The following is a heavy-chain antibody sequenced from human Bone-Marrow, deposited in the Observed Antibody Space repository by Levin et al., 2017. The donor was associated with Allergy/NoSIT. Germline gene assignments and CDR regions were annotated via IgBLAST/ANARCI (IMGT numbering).Heavy chain of an antibody. CDR1: GFMFDDYA. D-gene: IGHD6-19*01. Sequence: SCAASGFMFDDYAMHWVRQAPGKGLEWVAGISWNSGNIAYADSAKGRFTISRDNAKKSLYLQMNSLRAEDTAFYYCGKDRRSSGWDTFGFDDWGQGTLVTVSS. CDR3: GKDRRSSGWDTFGFDD. J-gene: IGHJ5*02. V-gene: IGHV3-9*01. CDR2: ISWNSGNI.